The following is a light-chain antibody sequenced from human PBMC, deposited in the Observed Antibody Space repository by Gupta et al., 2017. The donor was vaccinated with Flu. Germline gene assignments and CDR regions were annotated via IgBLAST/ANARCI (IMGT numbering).Light chain of an antibody. CDR1: QDIANY. Sequence: DIQTTQSPPSLSASVGDRVTITCQASQDIANYLNWYQQKPGKAPKVLIYGASNLETGVPSRFSGSGSGAEVTFTISSLQPEDLATYFCQQYDNLPYTFGQGTKLEIK. J-gene: IGKJ2*01. CDR2: GAS. V-gene: IGKV1-33*01. CDR3: QQYDNLPYT.